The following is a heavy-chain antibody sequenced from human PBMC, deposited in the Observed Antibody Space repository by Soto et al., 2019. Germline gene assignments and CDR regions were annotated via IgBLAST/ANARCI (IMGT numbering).Heavy chain of an antibody. CDR1: GFAFNNYG. CDR3: AREDSLIIPAVSDF. D-gene: IGHD2-2*01. CDR2: ISKSDYT. V-gene: IGHV3-21*01. Sequence: PGGSLRLSCTVSGFAFNNYGINWVRQAPGKGLEWVSSISKSDYTYYSDSVKGRFTISRDNAKNSVSLQMNTLRVEDTAVYYCAREDSLIIPAVSDFWAQGTPVNVAS. J-gene: IGHJ4*01.